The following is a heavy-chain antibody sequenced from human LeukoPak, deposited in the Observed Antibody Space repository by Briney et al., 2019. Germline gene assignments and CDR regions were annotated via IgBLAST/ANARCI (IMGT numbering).Heavy chain of an antibody. Sequence: ASVKVSCKASGGTFSSYAISWVRQAPGQGLEWMGRIIPILGIANYAQKFQGRVTITADKSTSTAYMELSSLRSEDTAVYYCARGITMVRGAPGYWGQGTLVTVSS. V-gene: IGHV1-69*04. D-gene: IGHD3-10*01. CDR2: IIPILGIA. CDR1: GGTFSSYA. CDR3: ARGITMVRGAPGY. J-gene: IGHJ4*02.